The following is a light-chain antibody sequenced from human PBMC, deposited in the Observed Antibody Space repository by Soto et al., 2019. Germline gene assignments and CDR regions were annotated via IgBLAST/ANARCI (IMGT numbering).Light chain of an antibody. V-gene: IGLV3-21*02. J-gene: IGLJ1*01. CDR2: DDS. CDR3: HVWDSSSEHV. Sequence: SYELTQPPSVSVAPGQTARITCGGNNIGSKSVHWYQQKPGQAPVLVVDDDSDRPSGIPELFSGSNSGNTATLTISRVEAGDEADYFCHVWDSSSEHVFGTGTKVTV. CDR1: NIGSKS.